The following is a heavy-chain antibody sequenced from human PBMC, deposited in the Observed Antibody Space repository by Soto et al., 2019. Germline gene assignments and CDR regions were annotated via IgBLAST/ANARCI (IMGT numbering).Heavy chain of an antibody. J-gene: IGHJ4*02. Sequence: PGGSLRLSCAASGFSFSSHAMSWVRQAPGKGLEWVAVSSGSGDSTYYAGSVKGRFTISRDNSKNTLYLQMNSLRAEDTAVYFCAKHPSWNSRYVDYWGQGTLVTVSS. CDR1: GFSFSSHA. CDR3: AKHPSWNSRYVDY. D-gene: IGHD3-16*02. CDR2: SSGSGDST. V-gene: IGHV3-23*01.